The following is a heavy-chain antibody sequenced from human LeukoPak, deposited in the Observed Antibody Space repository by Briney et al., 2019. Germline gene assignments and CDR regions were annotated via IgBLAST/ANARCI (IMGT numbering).Heavy chain of an antibody. V-gene: IGHV3-7*01. Sequence: GGSLRLSCAASGFTFSTYWMSWVHQAPGKGLEWVANIKQDGSERYYVDSVKGRFTISRNNAKNSLYLQMNSLRAEDTAMYYCARDSAGNDYWGQGTLVTVSS. J-gene: IGHJ4*02. CDR1: GFTFSTYW. CDR2: IKQDGSER. CDR3: ARDSAGNDY. D-gene: IGHD6-13*01.